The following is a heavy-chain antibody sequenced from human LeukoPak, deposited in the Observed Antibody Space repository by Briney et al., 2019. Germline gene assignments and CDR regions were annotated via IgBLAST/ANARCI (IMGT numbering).Heavy chain of an antibody. V-gene: IGHV1-69*06. J-gene: IGHJ4*02. CDR3: ARGDGGYYYDSSGRFDY. Sequence: ASVKVSCKASGGTFSSYAISWVRQAPGQGLEWMGGITPIFGTANYAQKFQGRVTITADKSTSTAYMELSSLRSEDTAVYYCARGDGGYYYDSSGRFDYWGQGTLVTVSS. D-gene: IGHD3-22*01. CDR2: ITPIFGTA. CDR1: GGTFSSYA.